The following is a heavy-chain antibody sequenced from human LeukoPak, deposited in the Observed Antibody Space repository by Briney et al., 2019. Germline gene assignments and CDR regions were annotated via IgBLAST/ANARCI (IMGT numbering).Heavy chain of an antibody. CDR1: GFTFSNYA. CDR3: ASLTNWYFDL. V-gene: IGHV3-23*01. D-gene: IGHD1-14*01. J-gene: IGHJ2*01. CDR2: ITISGRTA. Sequence: GGSLRLSCLASGFTFSNYAMSWVRQAPGKGLEWVSGITISGRTAYYADSVKGRFTISRDSSKNTLYLQMSSLTAEDTAVYYCASLTNWYFDLWGRGTLVTVSS.